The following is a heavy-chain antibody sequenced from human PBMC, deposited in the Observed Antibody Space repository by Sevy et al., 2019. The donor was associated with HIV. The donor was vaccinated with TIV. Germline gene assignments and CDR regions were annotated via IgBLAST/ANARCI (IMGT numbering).Heavy chain of an antibody. V-gene: IGHV3-33*01. CDR3: ARYWGRDGHSIDY. CDR2: IWYDGTDK. J-gene: IGHJ4*02. CDR1: GFIFSNYA. D-gene: IGHD3-16*01. Sequence: GGSLRLSCATSGFIFSNYAMHWIRQAPGKGLEWVAVIWYDGTDKYYADSVQGRFTISRDNSKNTLHLQMNSLRVEDTAVYYCARYWGRDGHSIDYWGQGTLVTVSS.